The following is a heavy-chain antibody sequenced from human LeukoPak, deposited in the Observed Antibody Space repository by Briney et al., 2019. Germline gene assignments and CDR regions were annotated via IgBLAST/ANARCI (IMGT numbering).Heavy chain of an antibody. J-gene: IGHJ4*02. CDR2: IKQGGTEK. Sequence: PGGSLRLSCAASGFTFSSYSMNWVRRAPGKGLEWVANIKQGGTEKNYVDSVKGRFTISRDNAKNSLYLQMNSLRAEDTAVYYCARGDYYDSSGNYYFDFWGQGTLVTVSS. CDR1: GFTFSSYS. D-gene: IGHD3-22*01. V-gene: IGHV3-7*01. CDR3: ARGDYYDSSGNYYFDF.